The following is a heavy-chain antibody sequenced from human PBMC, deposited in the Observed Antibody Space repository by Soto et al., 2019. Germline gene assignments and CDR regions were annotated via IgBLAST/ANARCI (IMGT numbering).Heavy chain of an antibody. CDR1: GFTFSNYG. CDR2: IWYDGTSK. Sequence: QVQLVESGGGVVQPGRSLTLSCAASGFTFSNYGMHWVRQAPGKGLEWVAVIWYDGTSKYYADFVKGRFTISRDNSKNTLYLQMNSLRAEDTGVYYCARSDESDYWGQGTLVTVSS. J-gene: IGHJ4*02. V-gene: IGHV3-33*01. CDR3: ARSDESDY.